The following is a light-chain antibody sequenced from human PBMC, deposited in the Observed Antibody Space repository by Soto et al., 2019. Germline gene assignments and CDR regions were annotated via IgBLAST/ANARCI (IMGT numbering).Light chain of an antibody. CDR2: EVS. V-gene: IGLV2-14*01. Sequence: QLVLTQPASVSGSPGQSITISCTGTSSDVGGYNYVSWYQQHPGKAPKLMIYEVSNRPSGVSNRFSGSKSGNTASLTISGLQAEDEAFYYCATYAGSKNYVMFGGGTKLTVL. CDR1: SSDVGGYNY. CDR3: ATYAGSKNYVM. J-gene: IGLJ3*02.